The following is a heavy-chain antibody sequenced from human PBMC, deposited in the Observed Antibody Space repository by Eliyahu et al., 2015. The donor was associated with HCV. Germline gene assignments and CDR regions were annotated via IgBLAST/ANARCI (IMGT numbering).Heavy chain of an antibody. V-gene: IGHV5-10-1*01. J-gene: IGHJ4*02. Sequence: MGRIDPSDSYIDYSPSFQGHVTISADKSISTAYLQWSSLKASDTAMYYCARRRYSNSGWGGGDYDYWGQGTLVTVSS. D-gene: IGHD6-6*01. CDR2: IDPSDSYI. CDR3: ARRRYSNSGWGGGDYDY.